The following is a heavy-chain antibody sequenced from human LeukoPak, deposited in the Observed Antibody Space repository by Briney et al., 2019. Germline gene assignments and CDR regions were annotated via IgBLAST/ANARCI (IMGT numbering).Heavy chain of an antibody. CDR1: GYRFANYW. CDR2: IYPGDSDT. J-gene: IGHJ4*02. D-gene: IGHD6-13*01. CDR3: ARHVGSSDVDF. Sequence: PGESLKISCKGSGYRFANYWIGWVRQMPGKGLEWMGIIYPGDSDTRYSPSFQGQATISADKSISTAYLQWSSLQASDTAMYYCARHVGSSDVDFWGQGTLVTVSS. V-gene: IGHV5-51*01.